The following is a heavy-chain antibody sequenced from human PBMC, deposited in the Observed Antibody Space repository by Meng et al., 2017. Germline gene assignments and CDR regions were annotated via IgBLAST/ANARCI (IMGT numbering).Heavy chain of an antibody. J-gene: IGHJ4*02. CDR3: ARGVRSKIQQLIPGRPTYVDL. D-gene: IGHD6-13*01. V-gene: IGHV4-34*01. CDR2: ISHSGTT. CDR1: GGSFIGYY. Sequence: LLQQWGAGLLKASDTLPLTCTVYGGSFIGYYWTWIRQPPGRWLEWIGEISHSGTTNYNPSLTSRVTISLDTSKSQFSLKLTSVTGADTAVYFCARGVRSKIQQLIPGRPTYVDLWSQGNLVTVSS.